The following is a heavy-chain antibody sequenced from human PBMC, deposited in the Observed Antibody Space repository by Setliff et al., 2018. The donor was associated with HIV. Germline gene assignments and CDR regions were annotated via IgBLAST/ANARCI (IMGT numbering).Heavy chain of an antibody. CDR2: IRYDGSNK. J-gene: IGHJ6*02. Sequence: LRLSCAASGFTFSSYGMHWVRQAPGKGLEWVAFIRYDGSNKYYADSVKGRFTISRDNSKNTLYLQMNSLRAEDTAVYYCAKEGSYCSGGSCYRYYYYGMDVWGQGTTVTVSS. D-gene: IGHD2-15*01. V-gene: IGHV3-30*02. CDR3: AKEGSYCSGGSCYRYYYYGMDV. CDR1: GFTFSSYG.